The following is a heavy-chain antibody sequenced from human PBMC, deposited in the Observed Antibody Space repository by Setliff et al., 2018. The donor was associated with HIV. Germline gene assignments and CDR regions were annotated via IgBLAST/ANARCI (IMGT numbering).Heavy chain of an antibody. CDR1: GYSISSGYY. CDR3: ARGNAQSGSYYDF. J-gene: IGHJ4*02. V-gene: IGHV4-38-2*01. D-gene: IGHD3-10*01. Sequence: SETLSLPCAVSGYSISSGYYWDWIRQPPGKGLEWIGNIYHSGSTHYNPSLKSRVTISVDTSKNQFSLKLSSVTAADTAVYYCARGNAQSGSYYDFWGQGPLVTVSS. CDR2: IYHSGST.